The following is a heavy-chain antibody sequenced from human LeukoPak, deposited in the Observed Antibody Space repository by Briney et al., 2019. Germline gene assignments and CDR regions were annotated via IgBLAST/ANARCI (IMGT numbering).Heavy chain of an antibody. Sequence: GGSLRLSCAVSGFTFSRYGMHWVRQAPGKGLEWVSSISGSGGSTYYADSVKGRFTISRDNSRNTLHLQMNSLRAEDTAVYYCAKQEDIWFGELLPVDYWGQGTLVTVSS. V-gene: IGHV3-23*01. D-gene: IGHD3-10*01. CDR2: ISGSGGST. CDR1: GFTFSRYG. CDR3: AKQEDIWFGELLPVDY. J-gene: IGHJ4*02.